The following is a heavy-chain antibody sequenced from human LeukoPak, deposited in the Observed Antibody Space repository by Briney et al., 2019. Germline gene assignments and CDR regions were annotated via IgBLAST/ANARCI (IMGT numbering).Heavy chain of an antibody. CDR1: GYTFTGYY. CDR3: ARDPTGYSQYYFDY. V-gene: IGHV1-2*02. Sequence: ASVKVSCKASGYTFTGYYMHWVRQAPGQGLEWMGWINPNSGGTNYAQKFQGRVTMTRDTSISTAYMELNRLRSDDTAVYYCARDPTGYSQYYFDYWGQGTLVTVSS. J-gene: IGHJ4*02. CDR2: INPNSGGT. D-gene: IGHD3-9*01.